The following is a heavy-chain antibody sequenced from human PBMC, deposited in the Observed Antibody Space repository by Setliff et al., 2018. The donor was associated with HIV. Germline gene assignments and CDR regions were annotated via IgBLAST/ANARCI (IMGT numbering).Heavy chain of an antibody. CDR1: GFTFGDYA. Sequence: GGSLRLSCIASGFTFGDYAMSWVRQAPGKGLVWVGFIRSQAYGGTTEYAASVKGRFTISREDSKSIAYLQMNSLKTEDTAVYYCAPDPDDYGSCGTGYWGQGTLVTVSS. V-gene: IGHV3-49*04. J-gene: IGHJ4*02. CDR3: APDPDDYGSCGTGY. CDR2: IRSQAYGGTT. D-gene: IGHD3-22*01.